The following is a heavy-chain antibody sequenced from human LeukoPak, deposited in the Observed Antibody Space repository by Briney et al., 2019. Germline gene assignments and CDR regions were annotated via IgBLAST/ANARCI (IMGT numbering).Heavy chain of an antibody. D-gene: IGHD6-13*01. J-gene: IGHJ4*02. CDR3: ARAVRSSWYVN. CDR2: INAGNGNT. V-gene: IGHV1-3*01. CDR1: GGTFSSYA. Sequence: ASVKVSCKASGGTFSSYAISWVRQAPGQGLEWMGWINAGNGNTKYSQKFQGRVTITRDTSASTAYMELSSLRSEDTAVYYCARAVRSSWYVNWGQGTLVTVSS.